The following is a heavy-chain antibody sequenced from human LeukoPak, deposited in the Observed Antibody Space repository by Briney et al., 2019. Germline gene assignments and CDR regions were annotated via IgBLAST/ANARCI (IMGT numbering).Heavy chain of an antibody. CDR3: AREGRQWLRSAESHFDY. Sequence: ASVKVSCTASGYTFTSYYMHWVCQAPGQGRECMGIINPSGGSTSYEKEFQGRVTKTRDTATSTVYMELSSVKSEDTAVYYCAREGRQWLRSAESHFDYWGQGTLVTVSS. CDR1: GYTFTSYY. CDR2: INPSGGST. D-gene: IGHD5-12*01. V-gene: IGHV1-46*01. J-gene: IGHJ4*02.